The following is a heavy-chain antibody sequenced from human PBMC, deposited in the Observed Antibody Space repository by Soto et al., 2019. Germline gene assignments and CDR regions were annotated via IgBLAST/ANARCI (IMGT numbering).Heavy chain of an antibody. Sequence: GGSLRLSCAASGITFSNAWMTCVRHSPGKWLEWVGRIKSITDGGTTDYAAPVKGRFTISRDDSKDTLYLQMNNLRTEDTAVYHCTTDSADIVVVPDNFGMDVWGQGTTVTVS. CDR3: TTDSADIVVVPDNFGMDV. CDR1: GITFSNAW. D-gene: IGHD2-15*01. V-gene: IGHV3-15*01. CDR2: IKSITDGGTT. J-gene: IGHJ6*02.